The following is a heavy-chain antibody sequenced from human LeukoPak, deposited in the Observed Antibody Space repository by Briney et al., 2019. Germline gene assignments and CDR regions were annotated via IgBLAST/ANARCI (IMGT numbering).Heavy chain of an antibody. CDR2: ISYDGSNK. Sequence: GRSLRLSCAASGFTFSSYGMHWVRQAPGKGLEWVAVISYDGSNKYYADSVKGRFTISRDNSKNTLYLQMNSLRAEDTAVYYCATARGALDYWGQGTLVTVSS. J-gene: IGHJ4*02. CDR3: ATARGALDY. V-gene: IGHV3-30*03. D-gene: IGHD3-10*01. CDR1: GFTFSSYG.